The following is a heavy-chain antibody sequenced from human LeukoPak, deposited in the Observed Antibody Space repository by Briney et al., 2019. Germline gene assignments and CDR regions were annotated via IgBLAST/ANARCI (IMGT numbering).Heavy chain of an antibody. D-gene: IGHD6-19*01. CDR2: VNAGNGNT. CDR1: GFTFTSYA. CDR3: ARNLVGKTDFDH. J-gene: IGHJ4*02. V-gene: IGHV1-3*01. Sequence: ASVKVSCKASGFTFTSYAMHWVRQAPGHRLEWVGWVNAGNGNTRYSQKFQDRVTISRDTSASTAYMELSSLRSEDTAVYHCARNLVGKTDFDHWGQGTLVTVSS.